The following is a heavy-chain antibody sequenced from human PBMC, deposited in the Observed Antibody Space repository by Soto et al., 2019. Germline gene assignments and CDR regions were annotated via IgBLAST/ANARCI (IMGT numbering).Heavy chain of an antibody. J-gene: IGHJ6*02. CDR3: WAVSAVVKTYYFHGMDV. CDR2: IWFDGSKK. D-gene: IGHD3-10*02. CDR1: GFMLSSHG. Sequence: QVQLVESGGGVVQPGTSLRLSCVASGFMLSSHGMHWVRQAPGKGLEWGAVIWFDGSKKHYGESVEGRFTISRDTVKNTLYLEMNSLRVEDTAISYCWAVSAVVKTYYFHGMDVWGQGTTVTVSS. V-gene: IGHV3-33*01.